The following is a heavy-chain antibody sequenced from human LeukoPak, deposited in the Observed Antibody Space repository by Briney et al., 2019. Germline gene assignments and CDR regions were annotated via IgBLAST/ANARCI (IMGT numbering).Heavy chain of an antibody. D-gene: IGHD6-25*01. CDR3: VAAPNPFYFDF. CDR1: GFTFSRLG. CDR2: IHNDGTQG. J-gene: IGHJ4*02. V-gene: IGHV3-33*03. Sequence: GTSLRLSCAASGFTFSRLGMQWVRQAPGKGLEWVAVIHNDGTQGQYGDSVKGRFTISRDNAKNSLYLQMNSLRAEDAALYYCVAAPNPFYFDFWGQGTLVTVSS.